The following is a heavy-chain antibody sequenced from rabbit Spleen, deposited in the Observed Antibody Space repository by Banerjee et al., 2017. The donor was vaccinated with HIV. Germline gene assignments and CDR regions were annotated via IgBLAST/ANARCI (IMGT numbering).Heavy chain of an antibody. J-gene: IGHJ4*01. CDR2: IYACNIRGT. Sequence: QEQLEESGGGLVTPGGTLTLTCTASGFDLSSNYWICWVRQAPGKGLELIACIYACNIRGTGYASWVKGRFTISKTSSTTVTLQMTSLTAADTATYFCARGGWGELFLRLWGPGTLVTVS. CDR1: GFDLSSNYW. V-gene: IGHV1S45*01. D-gene: IGHD4-1*01. CDR3: ARGGWGELFLRL.